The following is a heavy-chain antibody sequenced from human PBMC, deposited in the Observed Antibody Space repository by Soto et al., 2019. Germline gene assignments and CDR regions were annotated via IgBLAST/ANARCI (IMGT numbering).Heavy chain of an antibody. CDR1: GFTFSSYA. CDR2: ISGSGDYT. CDR3: AKDSRRHPHGWFDP. V-gene: IGHV3-23*01. Sequence: EVQLLESGGGLVQPGESLRLSCAASGFTFSSYAMTWVRQAPGKGLEWVSSISGSGDYTYFADSVKGRFTISRDNSKDTLYLQMRSLRVEDPAIYYCAKDSRRHPHGWFDPWGQVTLVTGSS. J-gene: IGHJ5*02.